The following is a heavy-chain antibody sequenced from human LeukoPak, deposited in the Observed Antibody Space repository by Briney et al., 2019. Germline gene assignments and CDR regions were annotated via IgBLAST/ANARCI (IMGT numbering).Heavy chain of an antibody. V-gene: IGHV3-30*18. D-gene: IGHD5-12*01. J-gene: IGHJ6*02. CDR2: ISYDGSNK. Sequence: SGRSLRLSCAASGFNFSSYGMHWVRQALGKGLEWVAVISYDGSNKYYADSVKGRFTISRDNSKNTLYLQMNSLRAEDTAVYYCAKEESGYDSRYYGMDVWGQGTTVTVS. CDR3: AKEESGYDSRYYGMDV. CDR1: GFNFSSYG.